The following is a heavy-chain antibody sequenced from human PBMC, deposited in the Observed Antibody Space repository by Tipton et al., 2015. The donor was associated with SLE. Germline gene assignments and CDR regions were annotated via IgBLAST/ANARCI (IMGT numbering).Heavy chain of an antibody. V-gene: IGHV4-39*07. CDR2: IYYSGST. Sequence: LRLSCAASGFTFSSYAMSWVRQPPGKGLEWIGSIYYSGSTYYNPSLKSRVTISVDTSKNQFSLKLSSVTAADTVVYYCARDLSSGYSDYWGQGTLVTVSS. CDR1: GFTFSSYA. J-gene: IGHJ4*02. D-gene: IGHD3-22*01. CDR3: ARDLSSGYSDY.